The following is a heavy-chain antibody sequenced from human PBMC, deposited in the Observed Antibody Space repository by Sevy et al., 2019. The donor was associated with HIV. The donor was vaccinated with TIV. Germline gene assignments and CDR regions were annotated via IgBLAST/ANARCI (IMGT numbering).Heavy chain of an antibody. CDR3: ARDLFSGGNAVYGY. D-gene: IGHD2-15*01. CDR1: GFTFSSYA. Sequence: GGSLRLSCAASGFTFSSYAMNWVRQAPGKGLEWVSSINVISSNIYYADSVKGRFTISRDNAKNSLYLQMNSVRAEDTAVYYCARDLFSGGNAVYGYWGQGTLVTVSS. V-gene: IGHV3-21*01. CDR2: INVISSNI. J-gene: IGHJ4*02.